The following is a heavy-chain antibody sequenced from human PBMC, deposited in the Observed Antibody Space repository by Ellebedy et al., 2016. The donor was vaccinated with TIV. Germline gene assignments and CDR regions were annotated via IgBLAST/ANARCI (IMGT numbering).Heavy chain of an antibody. Sequence: AASVKVSCKTSGYTFTTYYIHWVRQAPGQGLEWMGIINPNTDATSYAQKFQGRVTITRATSTSAVYMDLNSLRSEDTAVYFCARDQYPPRTTGTGFDYWGQGTLVTVSS. CDR3: ARDQYPPRTTGTGFDY. V-gene: IGHV1-46*01. D-gene: IGHD1-1*01. CDR2: INPNTDAT. J-gene: IGHJ4*02. CDR1: GYTFTTYY.